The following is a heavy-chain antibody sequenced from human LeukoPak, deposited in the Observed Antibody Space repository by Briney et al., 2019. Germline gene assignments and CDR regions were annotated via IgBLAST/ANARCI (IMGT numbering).Heavy chain of an antibody. D-gene: IGHD2-15*01. V-gene: IGHV4-61*02. J-gene: IGHJ6*02. CDR3: ARAPGVVAATGYYYYGMDV. CDR1: GGSISSGSYY. CDR2: IYTSGST. Sequence: YPSQTLSLTCTVSGGSISSGSYYWRWIRQPAGKGLEWIVRIYTSGSTNYNPSLKSRVTISVDTSKNQFSLKLSSVTAADTAVYYCARAPGVVAATGYYYYGMDVWGQGTTVTVSS.